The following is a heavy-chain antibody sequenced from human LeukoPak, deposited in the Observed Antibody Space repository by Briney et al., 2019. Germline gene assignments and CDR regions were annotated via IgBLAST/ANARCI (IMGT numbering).Heavy chain of an antibody. J-gene: IGHJ4*02. D-gene: IGHD5-18*01. CDR2: INGNGVNT. CDR3: AKAYWDTAMNPSDY. CDR1: GFTFSSYW. V-gene: IGHV3-23*01. Sequence: GGSLRLSCAASGFTFSSYWMSWVRQAPGKGLEWVATINGNGVNTYYADSVKGRFTISRDNSKNTLYLQMSSLRAEDSAIYHCAKAYWDTAMNPSDYWGQGTLVTVSS.